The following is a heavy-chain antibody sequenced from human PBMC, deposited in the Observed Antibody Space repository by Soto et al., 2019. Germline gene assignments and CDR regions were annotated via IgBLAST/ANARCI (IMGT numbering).Heavy chain of an antibody. Sequence: GRSLRLSGAACGFTFRDSSMTCVRQAPGKGLEWVSYIRTSPPIISYADSVKGRFTISRDNAKNSLYLQMNSLRDEDTAVYYCARDHVYAFDMWGQGQMV. V-gene: IGHV3-48*02. CDR2: IRTSPPII. CDR1: GFTFRDSS. J-gene: IGHJ3*02. CDR3: ARDHVYAFDM.